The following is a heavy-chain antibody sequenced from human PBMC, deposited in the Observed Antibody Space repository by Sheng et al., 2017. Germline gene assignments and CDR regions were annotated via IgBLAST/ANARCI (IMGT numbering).Heavy chain of an antibody. CDR1: GFTFSSYA. V-gene: IGHV3-30*04. J-gene: IGHJ6*03. Sequence: QVQLVESGGGVVQPGRSLRLSCAASGFTFSSYAMHWVRQAPGKGLEWVAVISYDGSNKYYADSVKGRFTISRDNSKNTLYLQMNSLRAEDTAVYYCARAKDYYYYYMDVWGQGTTVTVS. CDR3: ARAKDYYYYYMDV. CDR2: ISYDGSNK.